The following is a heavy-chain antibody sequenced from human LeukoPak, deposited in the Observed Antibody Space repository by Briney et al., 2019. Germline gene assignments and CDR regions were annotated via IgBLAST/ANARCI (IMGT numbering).Heavy chain of an antibody. V-gene: IGHV4-4*02. CDR2: IYHSGST. CDR1: GGSISSSKW. Sequence: SGTLSLTCAVSGGSISSSKWWSWVRQPPGKGLEWIGEIYHSGSTNYNPSLKSRVTISVDMSKNQFSLKLSSVTAADTAVYYCARSDYYGPLDYWGQGTLVTVSS. J-gene: IGHJ4*02. CDR3: ARSDYYGPLDY. D-gene: IGHD3-10*01.